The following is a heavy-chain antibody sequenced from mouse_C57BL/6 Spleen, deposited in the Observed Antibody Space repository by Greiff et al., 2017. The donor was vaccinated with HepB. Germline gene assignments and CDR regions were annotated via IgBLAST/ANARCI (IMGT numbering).Heavy chain of an antibody. CDR3: AGYYCGTSFAY. Sequence: VQLQQPGAELVKPGASVKLSCKASGYTFTSYWMHWVKQRPGQGLEWIGMIHPNSGSTNYNEKFKSKATLTVDKSSSTSYMQLSSLTSEDSAVYYCAGYYCGTSFAYWGQGTLVTVSA. CDR1: GYTFTSYW. J-gene: IGHJ3*01. V-gene: IGHV1-64*01. CDR2: IHPNSGST. D-gene: IGHD1-1*01.